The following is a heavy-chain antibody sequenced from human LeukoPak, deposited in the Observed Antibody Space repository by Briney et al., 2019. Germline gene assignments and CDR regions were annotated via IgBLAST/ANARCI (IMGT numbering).Heavy chain of an antibody. CDR2: LSGSGGGT. V-gene: IGHV3-23*01. CDR3: EQKGQPLI. D-gene: IGHD1/OR15-1a*01. Sequence: GGSLRLSCAASGFTFSSYAVSWVRQAPGKGLQWVSALSGSGGGTYYADSVKGRFTISRDNSKNTLYLQMNSLRAEDTAVYYCEQKGQPLIWGQGTLVTVSS. CDR1: GFTFSSYA. J-gene: IGHJ4*02.